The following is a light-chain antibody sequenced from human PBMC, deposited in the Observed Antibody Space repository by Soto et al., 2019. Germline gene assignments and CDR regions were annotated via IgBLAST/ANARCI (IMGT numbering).Light chain of an antibody. J-gene: IGKJ5*01. V-gene: IGKV3-15*01. CDR2: DTS. Sequence: ETVMTHSPVTLSAYPWDIATVSCRASQSVSIKVAWHQQKPGPAPRLLIYDTSTRAPGLPVRFSGSGSGTDFTLTISRLEPEDYAVYYCQQYTSTPITFGHGTRLEIK. CDR3: QQYTSTPIT. CDR1: QSVSIK.